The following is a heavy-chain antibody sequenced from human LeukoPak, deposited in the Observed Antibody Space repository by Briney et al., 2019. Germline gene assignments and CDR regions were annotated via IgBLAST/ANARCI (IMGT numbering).Heavy chain of an antibody. J-gene: IGHJ6*02. CDR2: IIPIFGTA. V-gene: IGHV1-69*13. CDR3: ARDSPIYYYGSGSSRTYGMDV. CDR1: GGTFSSYA. Sequence: SVKVSCKASGGTFSSYAISWVRQAPGQGLEWMGGIIPIFGTANYAQKFQGRVTITADESTSTAYMELSSLRSEDTAVYYCARDSPIYYYGSGSSRTYGMDVWGQGTTVTVSS. D-gene: IGHD3-10*01.